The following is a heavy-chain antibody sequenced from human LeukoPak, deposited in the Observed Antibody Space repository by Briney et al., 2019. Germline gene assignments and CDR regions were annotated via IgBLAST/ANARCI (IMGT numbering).Heavy chain of an antibody. V-gene: IGHV3-30*18. CDR1: GFTFSTYG. D-gene: IGHD6-19*01. J-gene: IGHJ4*02. CDR2: ISYDGSNK. CDR3: AKDLSSGSRRAY. Sequence: PGGSLRLSCAASGFTFSTYGMHWVRQAPGKGLEWVAVISYDGSNKYYADSVKGRFTISRDNSKNTLYLQMNSLRAEDMGVYYCAKDLSSGSRRAYWGQGTLVTVSS.